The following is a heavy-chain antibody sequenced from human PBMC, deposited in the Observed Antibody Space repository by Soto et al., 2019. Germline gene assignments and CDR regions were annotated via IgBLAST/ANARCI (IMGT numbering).Heavy chain of an antibody. V-gene: IGHV4-59*08. J-gene: IGHJ4*02. CDR3: ARLGRWLQALDS. Sequence: SETLSLTCTVCGGSISDYYWSWIRQPPGKGLEWVGYIYYTGTTTYNPSLKSRLTLSVDTSKNQFSLKLRSVSAADTAVYYCARLGRWLQALDSWGQGTLVTVSS. CDR1: GGSISDYY. D-gene: IGHD5-12*01. CDR2: IYYTGTT.